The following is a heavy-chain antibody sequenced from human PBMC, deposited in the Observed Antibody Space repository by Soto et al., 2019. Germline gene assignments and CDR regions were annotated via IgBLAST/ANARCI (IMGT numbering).Heavy chain of an antibody. D-gene: IGHD3-3*02. CDR2: INHSGST. V-gene: IGHV4-34*01. Sequence: SETLSLTCAVYGGSFSGYYLSWIRQPPGKGLEWIGEINHSGSTNYNPSLKSRVTISVDTSKNQFSLKLSSVTAADTAVYYCARVSRSLRAFDIWGQGTMVTVSS. CDR1: GGSFSGYY. J-gene: IGHJ3*02. CDR3: ARVSRSLRAFDI.